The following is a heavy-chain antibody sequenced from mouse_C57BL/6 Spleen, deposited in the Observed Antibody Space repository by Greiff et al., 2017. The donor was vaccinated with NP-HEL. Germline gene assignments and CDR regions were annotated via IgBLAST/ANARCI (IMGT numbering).Heavy chain of an antibody. J-gene: IGHJ3*01. CDR3: ARDDGSSLAWFAY. V-gene: IGHV1-19*01. D-gene: IGHD1-1*01. Sequence: EVKLQESGPVLVKPGASVKMSCKASGYTFTDYYMNWVKQSHGKSLEWIGVINPYNGGTSYNQKFKGKATLTVDKSSSTAYMELNSLTSEDSAVYYCARDDGSSLAWFAYWGQGTLVTVSA. CDR2: INPYNGGT. CDR1: GYTFTDYY.